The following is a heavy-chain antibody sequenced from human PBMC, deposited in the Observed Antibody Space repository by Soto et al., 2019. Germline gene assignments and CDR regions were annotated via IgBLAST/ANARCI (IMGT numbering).Heavy chain of an antibody. J-gene: IGHJ6*02. D-gene: IGHD3-10*01. CDR2: ISYDGSNK. CDR3: ARGLTYYSAWGSYYYYGMDV. CDR1: GFTFSSYA. Sequence: GGSLRLSCAASGFTFSSYAMHWVRQAPGKGLEWVAVISYDGSNKYYADSVKGRFTISRDNSKNTLYLQMNSPRAEDTAVYYCARGLTYYSAWGSYYYYGMDVWGQGTTVTVSS. V-gene: IGHV3-30-3*01.